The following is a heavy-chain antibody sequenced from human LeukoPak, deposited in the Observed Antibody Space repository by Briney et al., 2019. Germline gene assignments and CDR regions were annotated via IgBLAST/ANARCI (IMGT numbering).Heavy chain of an antibody. V-gene: IGHV4-61*02. CDR1: GGSISSGSYY. CDR3: ASGFDY. CDR2: IYTSGGT. J-gene: IGHJ4*02. Sequence: SQTLSLTCTVSGGSISSGSYYWSWIRQPAGKGLEWIGRIYTSGGTYYNPSLKSRVTMSVDTSKNQFSLKLTSVAAADTAVYYCASGFDYWGQGTLVTVSS.